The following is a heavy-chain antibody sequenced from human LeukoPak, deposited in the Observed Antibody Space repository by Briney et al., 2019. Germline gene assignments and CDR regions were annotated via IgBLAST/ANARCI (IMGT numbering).Heavy chain of an antibody. J-gene: IGHJ6*02. CDR1: GGTFSSYA. CDR3: ARDQGYSGSLRSGYGMDV. CDR2: IIPILGIA. D-gene: IGHD1-26*01. Sequence: ASVKVSCKASGGTFSSYAISWVRQAPGQGLEWMGRIIPILGIANYAQKFQGRVTITADKSTSTAYMELGSLRSEDTAVYYCARDQGYSGSLRSGYGMDVWGQGTTVTVSS. V-gene: IGHV1-69*04.